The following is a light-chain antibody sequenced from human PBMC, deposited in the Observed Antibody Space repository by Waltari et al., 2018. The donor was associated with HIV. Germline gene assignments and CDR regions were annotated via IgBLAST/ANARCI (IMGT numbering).Light chain of an antibody. Sequence: QSVLTPPPSVSAAPGQRVAISCSGGISNIGACFVSWYQQFPGTAPKLLNYETDRRPSGIRDRFSGSKSGTSGTLDITGVQAGDEALYYCARWETGGGDVLFGGGTKLTVL. CDR2: ETD. V-gene: IGLV1-51*02. J-gene: IGLJ3*02. CDR1: ISNIGACF. CDR3: ARWETGGGDVL.